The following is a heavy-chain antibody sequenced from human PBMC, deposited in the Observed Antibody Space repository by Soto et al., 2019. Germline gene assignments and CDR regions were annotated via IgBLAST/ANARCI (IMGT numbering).Heavy chain of an antibody. Sequence: ASVKVSCKASGYTFTSYAMHWVRQAPGQRLEWMGWINAGNGNTKYSQKFQGRVTITRDTSASTAYMELSSLRSEDTAVYYCARVYEPSSYYYYGMNVWGQGTTVTVSS. D-gene: IGHD5-12*01. CDR1: GYTFTSYA. CDR3: ARVYEPSSYYYYGMNV. J-gene: IGHJ6*02. CDR2: INAGNGNT. V-gene: IGHV1-3*01.